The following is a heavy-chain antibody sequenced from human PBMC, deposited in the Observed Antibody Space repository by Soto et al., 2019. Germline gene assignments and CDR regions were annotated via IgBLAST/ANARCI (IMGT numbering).Heavy chain of an antibody. D-gene: IGHD1-26*01. CDR1: GFRFNSYS. Sequence: GGSLRLSCEASGFRFNSYSRNWVRQAPQKGLEWVSLIDARSNYIYYADSVKGRFTISRDNARNSLYLQMDSLRVEDTAVYYCVRENEMAGATSAFEYWGQGTTVTVYS. CDR3: VRENEMAGATSAFEY. CDR2: IDARSNYI. J-gene: IGHJ4*02. V-gene: IGHV3-21*06.